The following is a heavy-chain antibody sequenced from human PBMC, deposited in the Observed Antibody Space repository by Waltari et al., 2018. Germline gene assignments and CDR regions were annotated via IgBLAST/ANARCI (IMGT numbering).Heavy chain of an antibody. CDR1: GFTFSGYA. CDR2: IWYDGSYK. J-gene: IGHJ4*02. Sequence: QVQLVESGGGVVQPGRSLRLSWAASGFTFSGYAMPWVRQAPGKGLEWVAVIWYDGSYKFYADSVKGRFSISRDNPKNTLHLQMDSLRAEDSAIYYCAKDGSASRLVRYYLDSWGPGTLVTVSS. V-gene: IGHV3-33*06. CDR3: AKDGSASRLVRYYLDS. D-gene: IGHD2-8*02.